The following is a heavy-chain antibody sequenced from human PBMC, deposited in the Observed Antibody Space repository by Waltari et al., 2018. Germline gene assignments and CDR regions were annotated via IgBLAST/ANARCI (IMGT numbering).Heavy chain of an antibody. D-gene: IGHD1-26*01. V-gene: IGHV4-59*11. CDR3: ARAPATSTLDY. Sequence: QVQLQESGPGLVKPSETLSLTCTVPGGSISSPYWSWIRQPPGKGLEWIGYIYYSGSTNYNPSLKSRVTISVDTSKNQFSLKLSSVTAADTAVYYCARAPATSTLDYWGQGTLVTVSS. CDR1: GGSISSPY. CDR2: IYYSGST. J-gene: IGHJ4*02.